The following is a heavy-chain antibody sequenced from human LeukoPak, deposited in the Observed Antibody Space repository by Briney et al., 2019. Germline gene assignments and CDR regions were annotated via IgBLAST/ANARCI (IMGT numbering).Heavy chain of an antibody. Sequence: SETLSLTCTVSGGSISSYYWSWIRQPPGKGLEWIGYIYYSGSTNYNPSLKSRVTISVDTSKNQFSLKLSSVTAADTAVYYCARHWGLWFGESIDAFDIWGQGTMVTVSS. V-gene: IGHV4-59*08. CDR3: ARHWGLWFGESIDAFDI. J-gene: IGHJ3*02. D-gene: IGHD3-10*01. CDR2: IYYSGST. CDR1: GGSISSYY.